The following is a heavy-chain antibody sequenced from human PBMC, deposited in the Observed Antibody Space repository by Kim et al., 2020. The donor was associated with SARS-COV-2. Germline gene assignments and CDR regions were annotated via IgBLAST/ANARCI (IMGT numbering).Heavy chain of an antibody. Sequence: DYGVPVKSRITIKPDTSKNQFSLQLNTVTPEDTAVYYCARDTPGQKAFDIWGQGTMVTVSS. CDR3: ARDTPGQKAFDI. J-gene: IGHJ3*02. D-gene: IGHD2-15*01. V-gene: IGHV6-1*01.